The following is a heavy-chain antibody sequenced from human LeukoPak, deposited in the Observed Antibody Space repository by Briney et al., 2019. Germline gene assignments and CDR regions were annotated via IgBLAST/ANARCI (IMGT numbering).Heavy chain of an antibody. CDR3: ARDLVTVTKGFDI. CDR2: ISYIGST. V-gene: IGHV4-59*11. D-gene: IGHD4-17*01. J-gene: IGHJ3*02. CDR1: GDSFSSHY. Sequence: SETLSLTCVVSGDSFSSHYWTWIRQSPGKGLEWIGYISYIGSTNYNPSLKSRVTISIDTSKNQFSLKLRSVTAADTAVYYCARDLVTVTKGFDIWGQGTMVSVSS.